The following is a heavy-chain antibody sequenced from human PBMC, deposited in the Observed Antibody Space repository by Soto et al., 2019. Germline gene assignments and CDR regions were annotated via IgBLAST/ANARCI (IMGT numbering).Heavy chain of an antibody. V-gene: IGHV1-69*13. J-gene: IGHJ6*02. CDR3: ARPPEAARIYCDGMDG. Sequence: GASVTVSCKASGGTFSSYAISWVRQAPGQGLEWMGGIIPIFGPANYAQKFQGRVTITADESTSTAYMELSSLRSEDTAVYDWARPPEAARIYCDGMDGWG. CDR2: IIPIFGPA. CDR1: GGTFSSYA.